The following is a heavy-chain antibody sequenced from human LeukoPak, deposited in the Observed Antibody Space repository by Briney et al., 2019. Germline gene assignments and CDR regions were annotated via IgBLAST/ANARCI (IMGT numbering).Heavy chain of an antibody. CDR1: GFTFSSYG. CDR3: ARDPYSGGYGAYYYYYMDV. D-gene: IGHD6-19*01. CDR2: ISYDGSNK. Sequence: PGGSLRLSCAASGFTFSSYGMHWVRQAPGKGLEWVAVISYDGSNKYYADSVEGRFTISRDNAENSLYLQMNSLRDEDTAVYYCARDPYSGGYGAYYYYYMDVWGKGTTVTVSS. V-gene: IGHV3-30*03. J-gene: IGHJ6*03.